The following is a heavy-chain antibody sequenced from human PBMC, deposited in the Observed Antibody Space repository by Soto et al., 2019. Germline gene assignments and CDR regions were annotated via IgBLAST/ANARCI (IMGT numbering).Heavy chain of an antibody. CDR2: ISYDGSNK. J-gene: IGHJ4*02. CDR3: AKELYDFWSGFLTPFDY. D-gene: IGHD3-3*01. CDR1: GFTFSSYG. Sequence: GGSLRLSCAASGFTFSSYGMHWVRQAPGKGLEWVAVISYDGSNKYYADSVKGRFTISRDNSKNTLYLQMNSLRAEDTAVYYCAKELYDFWSGFLTPFDYWGQGTLVTVSS. V-gene: IGHV3-30*18.